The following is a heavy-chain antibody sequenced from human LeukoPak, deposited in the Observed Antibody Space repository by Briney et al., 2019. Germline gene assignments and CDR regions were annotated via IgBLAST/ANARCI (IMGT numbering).Heavy chain of an antibody. Sequence: ASVKVSCKASGYTFTGYYMHWVRQVPGQGLEWMGWINPNSGGTNYAQKFQGRVTMTRDTSISTAYMELSRLRSDDTAVYYCASLEDSSGWYRLDYWGQGTLVTVSS. D-gene: IGHD6-13*01. CDR3: ASLEDSSGWYRLDY. V-gene: IGHV1-2*02. CDR2: INPNSGGT. CDR1: GYTFTGYY. J-gene: IGHJ4*02.